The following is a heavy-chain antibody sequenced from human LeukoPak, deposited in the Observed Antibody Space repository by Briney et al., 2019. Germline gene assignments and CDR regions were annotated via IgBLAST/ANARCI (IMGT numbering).Heavy chain of an antibody. CDR1: GYTFTSYY. Sequence: ASVKVSCKASGYTFTSYYMHWVRQAPGQGLEWMGWISAYNGNTNYAQKLQGRVTMTTDTSTSTAYMELRSLRSDDTAVYYCARVVVVTATAGELFDYWGQGTLVTVSS. V-gene: IGHV1-18*04. J-gene: IGHJ4*02. D-gene: IGHD2-21*02. CDR2: ISAYNGNT. CDR3: ARVVVVTATAGELFDY.